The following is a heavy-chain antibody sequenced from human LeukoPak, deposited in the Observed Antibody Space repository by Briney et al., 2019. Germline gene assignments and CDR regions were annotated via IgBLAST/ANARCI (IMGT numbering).Heavy chain of an antibody. D-gene: IGHD3-22*01. J-gene: IGHJ1*01. CDR1: GFTFSNYE. CDR2: IASSGSTI. CDR3: ATSRGYFFRWFQH. V-gene: IGHV3-48*03. Sequence: GGSLRLSCSASGFTFSNYEMNWVRQAPGKGLEWVSYIASSGSTIYYADSVRGRFTISRDNAKSSLYLQMNSLRADDTAVYYCATSRGYFFRWFQHWGQGTLVTVSS.